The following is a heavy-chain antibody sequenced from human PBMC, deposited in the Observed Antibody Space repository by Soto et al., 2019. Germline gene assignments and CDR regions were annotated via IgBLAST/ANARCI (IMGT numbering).Heavy chain of an antibody. CDR1: GFRFSDYW. CDR3: ARGAVDHAFDI. V-gene: IGHV3-74*01. Sequence: EVQVVESGGDLVQRGGSLRLSCAASGFRFSDYWMHWVRQVPGKGLVGVSRVTSDGRDTIYADSVMGRFTVSRDNAKNTMFLQMNSLRIDDTAMYYCARGAVDHAFDIWGQGTMVTVSS. D-gene: IGHD3-9*01. J-gene: IGHJ3*02. CDR2: VTSDGRDT.